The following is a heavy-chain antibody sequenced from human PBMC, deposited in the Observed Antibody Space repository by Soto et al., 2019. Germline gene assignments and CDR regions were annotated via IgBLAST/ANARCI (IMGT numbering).Heavy chain of an antibody. V-gene: IGHV1-69*01. D-gene: IGHD4-17*01. CDR2: IIPIFGTA. J-gene: IGHJ6*02. CDR1: GGTFSSYA. CDR3: AREKGGYGDYVDYYYYYGMDV. Sequence: QVQLVQSGAEVKKPGSSVKVSCKASGGTFSSYAISWVRQAPGQGLEWMGGIIPIFGTANYAQKFQGRVTITADESTSTAYMELSSLRSEDTAVYYCAREKGGYGDYVDYYYYYGMDVWGQGTTVTVSS.